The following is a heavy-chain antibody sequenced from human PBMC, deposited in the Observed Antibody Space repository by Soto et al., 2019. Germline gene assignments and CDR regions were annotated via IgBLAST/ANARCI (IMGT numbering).Heavy chain of an antibody. CDR1: GRSISSSSYY. Sequence: PSETLSLTCTVSGRSISSSSYYWGWIRQPPGKGLEWIGSIYYSGSTYYNPSLKSRVTISVDTSKNQCSLKMSYVNAADTAVYYCATPYGDYPIGGVYWGQGTLVTVSS. V-gene: IGHV4-39*01. D-gene: IGHD4-17*01. CDR2: IYYSGST. CDR3: ATPYGDYPIGGVY. J-gene: IGHJ4*02.